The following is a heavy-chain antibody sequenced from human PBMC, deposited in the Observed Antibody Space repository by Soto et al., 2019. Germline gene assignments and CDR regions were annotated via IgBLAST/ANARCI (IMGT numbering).Heavy chain of an antibody. CDR3: ARGIRGYSYGWDY. CDR1: GGTFSSYA. CDR2: IIPIFGTA. J-gene: IGHJ4*02. D-gene: IGHD5-18*01. Sequence: QVQLVQSGAEVKQPGSSVTVSCKASGGTFSSYAISWVRQAPGQGLEWMGGIIPIFGTANYAQKFQGRVTITADESTSTAYMEPSSLRSEDTAVYYFARGIRGYSYGWDYWGQGTLVTVSS. V-gene: IGHV1-69*01.